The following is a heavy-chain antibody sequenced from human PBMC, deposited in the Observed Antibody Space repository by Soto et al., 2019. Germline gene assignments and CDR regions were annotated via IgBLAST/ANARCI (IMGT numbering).Heavy chain of an antibody. CDR2: IYYSGST. J-gene: IGHJ4*02. D-gene: IGHD2-21*02. Sequence: XGTLCLTCTVSGGSISSSSYYWGWIRQPPGKGLEWIGSIYYSGSTYYNPSLKSRVTISVDTSKNQFSLKLSSVTAADTAVYYCARRNIVVVTAIRGAPNFDYWGQGTLVTVSS. CDR3: ARRNIVVVTAIRGAPNFDY. CDR1: GGSISSSSYY. V-gene: IGHV4-39*01.